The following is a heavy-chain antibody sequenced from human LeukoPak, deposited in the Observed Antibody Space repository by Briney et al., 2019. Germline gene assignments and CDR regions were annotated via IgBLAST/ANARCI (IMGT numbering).Heavy chain of an antibody. J-gene: IGHJ5*02. CDR3: ARDYGGHYDLWSGYYSGVIFT. CDR1: GFTFVDYG. V-gene: IGHV3-20*04. D-gene: IGHD3-3*01. CDR2: INWNGGST. Sequence: PGGSLRLSCAASGFTFVDYGMSWVRQAPGKGLEWVSGINWNGGSTGYADSVKGRFTISRDNAKNTLYLQMNSLIAEDTALYYCARDYGGHYDLWSGYYSGVIFTWGQGTLVTVSS.